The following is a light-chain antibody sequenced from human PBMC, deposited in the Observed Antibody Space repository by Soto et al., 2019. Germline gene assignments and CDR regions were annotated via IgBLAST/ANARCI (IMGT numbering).Light chain of an antibody. CDR3: QQRTDWPLT. Sequence: EILLTQSPATLSLSPGERSTLSCRASQSVTSYLTWYQHKPGQAPRLLIYDASNRATGIPARFSGSGSGTDFTLTISSLEPEDFAVYYCQQRTDWPLTFCGGTKVDIK. J-gene: IGKJ4*01. CDR1: QSVTSY. V-gene: IGKV3-11*01. CDR2: DAS.